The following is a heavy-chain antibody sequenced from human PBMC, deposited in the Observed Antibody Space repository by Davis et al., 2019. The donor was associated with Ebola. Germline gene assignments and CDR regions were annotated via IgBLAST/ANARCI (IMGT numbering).Heavy chain of an antibody. CDR1: GLSVSDTY. V-gene: IGHV3-53*01. CDR3: AKRFGYYDSSGYLDH. D-gene: IGHD3-22*01. Sequence: GGSLRLSCAASGLSVSDTYMTWVRQSPGRGLEWVSLTYSGGLSYYADSVKGRFTISRDNSKNTLYLQMNSLRAEDTAVYYCAKRFGYYDSSGYLDHWGQGTLVTVSS. J-gene: IGHJ4*02. CDR2: TYSGGLS.